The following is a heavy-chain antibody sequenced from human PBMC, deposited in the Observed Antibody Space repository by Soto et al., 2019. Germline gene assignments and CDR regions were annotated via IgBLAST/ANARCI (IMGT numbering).Heavy chain of an antibody. Sequence: QMQLVQSGAEVKKPGSSVKVSCKTSGGTFSSYAISWVRQAPGQGLEWMGGIIPIFGTANYAQKFQGRVTITADESTSTAYMELSSLRSEDTAVYYGARDLYSWPTVRSNWFDPWGQGTLVTVSS. D-gene: IGHD4-17*01. J-gene: IGHJ5*02. CDR2: IIPIFGTA. V-gene: IGHV1-69*01. CDR3: ARDLYSWPTVRSNWFDP. CDR1: GGTFSSYA.